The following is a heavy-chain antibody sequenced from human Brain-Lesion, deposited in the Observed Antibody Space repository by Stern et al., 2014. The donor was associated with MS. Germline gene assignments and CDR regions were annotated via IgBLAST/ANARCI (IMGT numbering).Heavy chain of an antibody. CDR1: GGSVSSTSYA. CDR2: IYYSGDT. J-gene: IGHJ5*02. CDR3: AGEEDIRYCSGGSCTGNWFDP. V-gene: IGHV4-39*01. D-gene: IGHD2-15*01. Sequence: QVQLVQSGPGLVKPSETLSLTCTVAGGSVSSTSYAWAWIRQPPGKGLEWIGTIYYSGDTYYSPSLKSRLTLYLDTSQNQFSLQLRSVTAADTAVYYCAGEEDIRYCSGGSCTGNWFDPWGQGTLVTVSS.